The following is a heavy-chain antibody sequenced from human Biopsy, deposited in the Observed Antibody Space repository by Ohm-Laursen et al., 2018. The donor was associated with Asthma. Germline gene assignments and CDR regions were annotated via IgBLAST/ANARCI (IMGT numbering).Heavy chain of an antibody. CDR1: GDSISSPAYY. CDR3: ARDNHDYYYYGMDL. Sequence: LSLTCTVSGDSISSPAYYWSWVRQAPGKGLEWISYISSGGRTIYYADSVKGRFTISRDNAQNLLYLQMSSLRTEDTAVYYCARDNHDYYYYGMDLWGQGTSVTVSS. V-gene: IGHV3-11*01. D-gene: IGHD1-14*01. CDR2: ISSGGRTI. J-gene: IGHJ6*02.